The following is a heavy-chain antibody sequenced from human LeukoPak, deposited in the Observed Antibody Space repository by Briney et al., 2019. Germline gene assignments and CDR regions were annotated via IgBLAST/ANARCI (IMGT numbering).Heavy chain of an antibody. CDR2: IRPNGDRT. D-gene: IGHD2-2*01. Sequence: GGSLRLSCAASGIIFGSHGMAWVRQAPGKGLEWVSSIRPNGDRTFYADFVKGHFTISRDNSKNTLYLQMNSLRAEDTAVYYCAKDRVVVPAAMLGYWGQGTLVTVSS. V-gene: IGHV3-23*01. J-gene: IGHJ4*02. CDR3: AKDRVVVPAAMLGY. CDR1: GIIFGSHG.